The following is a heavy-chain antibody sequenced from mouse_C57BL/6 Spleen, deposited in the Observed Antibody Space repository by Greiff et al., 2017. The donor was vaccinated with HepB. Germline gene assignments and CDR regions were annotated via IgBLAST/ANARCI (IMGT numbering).Heavy chain of an antibody. CDR3: ARSEGLRDY. D-gene: IGHD2-4*01. V-gene: IGHV1-50*01. CDR1: GYTFTSYW. J-gene: IGHJ2*01. CDR2: IDPSDSYT. Sequence: VQLQQSGAELVKPGASVKLSCKASGYTFTSYWMQWVKQRPGQGLEWIGEIDPSDSYTNYNQKFKGKATLTVDTSSSTAYMQLSSLTSEDSAVSYCARSEGLRDYWGQGTTLTVSS.